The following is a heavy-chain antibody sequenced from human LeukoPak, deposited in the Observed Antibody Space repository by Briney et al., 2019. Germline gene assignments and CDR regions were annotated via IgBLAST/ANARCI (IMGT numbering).Heavy chain of an antibody. CDR1: GFTVSSNY. CDR3: AAAFWSGYYSEVGYYYGMDV. V-gene: IGHV3-53*01. Sequence: GGSLRLSCAASGFTVSSNYMSRVRQAPGKGLEWVSVIYSGSSTYYADSVKSRFTISRKNSKNTLYLQKNSLRAEDTAVYYCAAAFWSGYYSEVGYYYGMDVWGQGTTVTVS. CDR2: IYSGSST. J-gene: IGHJ6*02. D-gene: IGHD3-3*01.